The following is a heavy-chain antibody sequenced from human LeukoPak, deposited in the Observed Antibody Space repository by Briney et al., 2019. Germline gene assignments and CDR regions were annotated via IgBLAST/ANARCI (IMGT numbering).Heavy chain of an antibody. CDR2: INHSGST. D-gene: IGHD3-10*01. J-gene: IGHJ4*02. V-gene: IGHV4-34*01. CDR1: GGSFSGYY. CDR3: ARSLSPNYYGSGSYDY. Sequence: PSETLSLTCAVYGGSFSGYYWSWIRQPPGKGLEWIGEINHSGSTKYNPSLKSRITISVDTSKNQFSLKLSSVTAADTAVYYCARSLSPNYYGSGSYDYWGQGTLVTVSS.